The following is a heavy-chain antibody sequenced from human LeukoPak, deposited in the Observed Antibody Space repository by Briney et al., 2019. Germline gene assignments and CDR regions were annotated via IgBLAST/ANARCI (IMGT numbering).Heavy chain of an antibody. CDR1: GGTFSSYA. CDR3: ARVGDDYGDYAY. CDR2: IIPTFGTA. Sequence: ASVKVSCKASGGTFSSYAISWVRQAPGQGLEWMGRIIPTFGTANYAQKFQGRVTITTDESTSTAYMELSSLRSEDTAVYYCARVGDDYGDYAYWGQGTLVTVSS. J-gene: IGHJ4*02. V-gene: IGHV1-69*05. D-gene: IGHD4-17*01.